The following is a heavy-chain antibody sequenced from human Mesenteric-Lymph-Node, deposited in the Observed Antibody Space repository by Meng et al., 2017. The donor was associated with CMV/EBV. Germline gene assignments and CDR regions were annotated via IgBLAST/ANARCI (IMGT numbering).Heavy chain of an antibody. V-gene: IGHV3-48*03. J-gene: IGHJ4*02. CDR2: ISPSGSNI. CDR1: GFTFSTYE. D-gene: IGHD3-22*01. Sequence: GGSLRLSCADSGFTFSTYEMNWVRQPPGQGLEWVSYISPSGSNIYYADSVKGRFTISRDNAKNSLYLQMNSLRAEDTAVYYCARGGYDSSGYYYAGVDGYWGQGTLVTVSS. CDR3: ARGGYDSSGYYYAGVDGY.